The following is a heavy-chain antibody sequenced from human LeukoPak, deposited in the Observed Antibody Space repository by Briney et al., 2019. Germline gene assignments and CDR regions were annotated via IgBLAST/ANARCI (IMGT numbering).Heavy chain of an antibody. CDR3: ARVPEVHSSSWYESAYYFDY. V-gene: IGHV4-30-4*01. Sequence: SETLSLTCTVSGGSISSGDYYWSWIRQPPGKGLEWIGYIYYSGSTYYNPSLKSRVTISVDTSKSQFSLKLSSVTAADTAVYYCARVPEVHSSSWYESAYYFDYWGQGTLVTVSS. D-gene: IGHD6-13*01. J-gene: IGHJ4*02. CDR2: IYYSGST. CDR1: GGSISSGDYY.